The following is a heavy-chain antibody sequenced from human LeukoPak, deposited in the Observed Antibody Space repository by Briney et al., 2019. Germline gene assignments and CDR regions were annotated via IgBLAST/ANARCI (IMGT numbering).Heavy chain of an antibody. CDR1: GFTFSSYS. V-gene: IGHV3-21*01. CDR2: ISGSSTYI. CDR3: AREVGATDDY. Sequence: PGESLRLCCAASGFTFSSYSMNWVRQAPGKGLEWVSSISGSSTYIYYADSVRGRFTISRDNAKNSLYLHMNSLRAEDTAVYYCAREVGATDDYWGQGTLVTVSS. D-gene: IGHD1-26*01. J-gene: IGHJ4*02.